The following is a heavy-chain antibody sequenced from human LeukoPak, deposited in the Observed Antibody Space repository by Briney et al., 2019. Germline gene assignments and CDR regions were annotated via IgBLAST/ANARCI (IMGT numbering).Heavy chain of an antibody. J-gene: IGHJ6*03. CDR3: ARGLSRYYGSGSYYNRGYYYYMDV. CDR2: INHSGST. V-gene: IGHV4-34*01. D-gene: IGHD3-10*01. CDR1: GGSITSYY. Sequence: SETLSLTCTVSGGSITSYYWSWIRQPPGKGLEWIGEINHSGSTNYNPSLKSRVTISVDTSKNQFSLKLSSVTAADTAVYYCARGLSRYYGSGSYYNRGYYYYMDVWGKGTTVTVSS.